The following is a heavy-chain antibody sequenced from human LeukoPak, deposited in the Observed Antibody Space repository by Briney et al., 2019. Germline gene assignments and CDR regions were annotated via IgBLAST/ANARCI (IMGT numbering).Heavy chain of an antibody. Sequence: GASLKISCKGSGSSFTTYWIGWVRQMPGKGLEWMGIMYPGDSQIRYNPSFQGQVTISVDKSISTAYLQWNSLKASDTAMYYCARSYLFACDIWGQGTMVTVSS. J-gene: IGHJ3*02. CDR1: GSSFTTYW. V-gene: IGHV5-51*01. CDR3: ARSYLFACDI. CDR2: MYPGDSQI. D-gene: IGHD2-2*01.